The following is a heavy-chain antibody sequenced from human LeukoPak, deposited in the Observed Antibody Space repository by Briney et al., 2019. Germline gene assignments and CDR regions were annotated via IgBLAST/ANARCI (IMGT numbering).Heavy chain of an antibody. D-gene: IGHD2-21*01. V-gene: IGHV1-2*04. Sequence: ASVKVSCKASGYTFTSYDINWVRQATGQGLEWMGWIDPNSGGTNFAQNFHDWVTMTRDTSINTAYLELSRLKSDDTAVYYCARDPGGAHFYHYYGMDVWGQGTTVTVSS. CDR2: IDPNSGGT. CDR3: ARDPGGAHFYHYYGMDV. CDR1: GYTFTSYD. J-gene: IGHJ6*02.